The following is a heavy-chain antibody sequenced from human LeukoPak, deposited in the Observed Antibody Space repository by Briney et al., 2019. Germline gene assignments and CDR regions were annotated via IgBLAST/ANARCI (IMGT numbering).Heavy chain of an antibody. D-gene: IGHD6-13*01. Sequence: PSETLSLTCSVPIDSITNYYWSWIRQPPGKGLEWIGFIYHSGNTNKNPSLTTRVTMSVDTSKTQITLRLSSVTAADTAVYYCAREEGIAAAGALEYWGQGILVTVSS. V-gene: IGHV4-59*01. J-gene: IGHJ4*02. CDR1: IDSITNYY. CDR3: AREEGIAAAGALEY. CDR2: IYHSGNT.